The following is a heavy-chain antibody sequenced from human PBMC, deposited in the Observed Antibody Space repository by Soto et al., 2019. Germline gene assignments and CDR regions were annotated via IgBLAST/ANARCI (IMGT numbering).Heavy chain of an antibody. CDR2: ISYTGST. Sequence: SETLSLTCTVSGGSIRVYYWTWIRQPPGKELEWIGYISYTGSTNYNPSLKSRVTISVDTSKNQFSLKLSSVTAADTAVYYCAREGYSSSWYLAGAFDLWGQGTMVTVSS. CDR3: AREGYSSSWYLAGAFDL. V-gene: IGHV4-59*01. CDR1: GGSIRVYY. J-gene: IGHJ3*01. D-gene: IGHD6-13*01.